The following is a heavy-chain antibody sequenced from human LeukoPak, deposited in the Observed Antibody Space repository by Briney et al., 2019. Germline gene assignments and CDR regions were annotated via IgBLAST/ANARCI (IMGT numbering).Heavy chain of an antibody. J-gene: IGHJ3*02. CDR1: GGSISSSTYY. Sequence: SETLSLTCTVSGGSISSSTYYWGWIRQPPGKGLEWIGTIYYSGSTYYNPSLQSRVTISVDKSKNQFSLKLSSVTAADTAVYYCASRGDWGDYYDSSGYHRPSDAFDIWGQGTMVTVSS. CDR2: IYYSGST. CDR3: ASRGDWGDYYDSSGYHRPSDAFDI. D-gene: IGHD3-22*01. V-gene: IGHV4-39*07.